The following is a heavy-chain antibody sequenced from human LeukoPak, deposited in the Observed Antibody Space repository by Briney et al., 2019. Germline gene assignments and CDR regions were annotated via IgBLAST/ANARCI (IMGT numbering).Heavy chain of an antibody. Sequence: ASVKVSCKASGYTFTSYGISWVRQAPGQGLEWMGWINPNSGGTNYAQKFQGWVTMTRDTSISTAYMELSRLRSDDTAVYYCARELMITFGGVIVPRPSDAFDIWGQGTMVTVSS. V-gene: IGHV1-2*04. D-gene: IGHD3-16*02. J-gene: IGHJ3*02. CDR3: ARELMITFGGVIVPRPSDAFDI. CDR2: INPNSGGT. CDR1: GYTFTSYG.